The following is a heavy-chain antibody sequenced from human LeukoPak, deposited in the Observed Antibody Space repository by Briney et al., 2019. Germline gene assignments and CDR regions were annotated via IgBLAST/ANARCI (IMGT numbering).Heavy chain of an antibody. V-gene: IGHV3-23*01. Sequence: GSLRLSCAASGFTFSSYAMSWVRQPPGKGLEWVSGISGSAGSTHYADSVKGRFTISRDNSKNTLYLQMSSLRAEDMAVYYCAKTLTTVTILDAFDIWGQGTMVTVSS. D-gene: IGHD4-17*01. CDR1: GFTFSSYA. CDR2: ISGSAGST. CDR3: AKTLTTVTILDAFDI. J-gene: IGHJ3*02.